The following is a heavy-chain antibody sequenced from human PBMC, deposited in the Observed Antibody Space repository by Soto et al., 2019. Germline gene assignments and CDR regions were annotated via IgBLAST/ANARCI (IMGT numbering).Heavy chain of an antibody. D-gene: IGHD3-3*01. V-gene: IGHV1-69*06. CDR3: ASNGRDHLRFLEWLSKGYYYYGMDV. J-gene: IGHJ6*02. CDR1: GGTFSSYA. Sequence: SVKVSCKASGGTFSSYAISWVRPAPGQGLEWMGGIIPIFGTANYAHKFQGRVTITADKSTSTAYMELSSLRSEDTAVYYCASNGRDHLRFLEWLSKGYYYYGMDVWGQGTTVTVSS. CDR2: IIPIFGTA.